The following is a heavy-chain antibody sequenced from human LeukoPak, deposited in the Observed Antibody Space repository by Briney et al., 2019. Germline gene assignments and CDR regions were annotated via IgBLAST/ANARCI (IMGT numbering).Heavy chain of an antibody. CDR3: ARVAGTYYYYYYGMDV. V-gene: IGHV3-7*04. J-gene: IGHJ6*02. CDR1: GFTFSSYW. Sequence: GGSLRLSCAASGFTFSSYWMSWVRQAPGKGLEWVANIKQDGSEKYYVDSVKGRLTISRDNAKNSLYLQMNSLRAEDTAVYYCARVAGTYYYYYYGMDVWGQGTTVTVSS. CDR2: IKQDGSEK. D-gene: IGHD6-19*01.